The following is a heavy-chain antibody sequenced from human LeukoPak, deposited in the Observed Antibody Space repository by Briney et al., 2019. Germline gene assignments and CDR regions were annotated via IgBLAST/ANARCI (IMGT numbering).Heavy chain of an antibody. D-gene: IGHD6-19*01. CDR1: GGSISSSSYY. J-gene: IGHJ3*02. V-gene: IGHV4-61*02. Sequence: SETLSLTCTVSGGSISSSSYYWSWIRQPAGRGLEWIGRIYSSGSSKFNPSLKSRVNISIDTSKNQFSLNLSSVTAADTAVYYCARDMTGSGWNDAFDIWGQGTMVTVSS. CDR2: IYSSGSS. CDR3: ARDMTGSGWNDAFDI.